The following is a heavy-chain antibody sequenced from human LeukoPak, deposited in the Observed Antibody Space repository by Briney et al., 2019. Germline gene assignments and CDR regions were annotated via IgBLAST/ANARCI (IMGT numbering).Heavy chain of an antibody. J-gene: IGHJ3*02. CDR2: IYYSGST. Sequence: SQTLSLTCTVSGGSISSGGYYWSWIRQHPGKGLEWIGYIYYSGSTYYNPSLKSRVTISVDTSKNQFSLKLSSVTAADTAVYYCATTVTTRAAFDIWGQGTMVTVSS. D-gene: IGHD4-17*01. V-gene: IGHV4-31*03. CDR1: GGSISSGGYY. CDR3: ATTVTTRAAFDI.